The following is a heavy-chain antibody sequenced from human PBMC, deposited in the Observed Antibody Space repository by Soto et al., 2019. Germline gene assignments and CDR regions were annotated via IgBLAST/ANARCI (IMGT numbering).Heavy chain of an antibody. D-gene: IGHD6-19*01. J-gene: IGHJ5*02. CDR3: ARDSRVIAVAGNWFDP. V-gene: IGHV6-1*01. CDR1: GDSVSSNSAA. Sequence: KQSQTLSLTCAISGDSVSSNSAAWNWIRQSPSRGLEWLGRTYYRSKWYNDYAVSVKSRITINPDTSKNQFSLQLNSVTPEDTAVYYCARDSRVIAVAGNWFDPWGQGTLVTVSS. CDR2: TYYRSKWYN.